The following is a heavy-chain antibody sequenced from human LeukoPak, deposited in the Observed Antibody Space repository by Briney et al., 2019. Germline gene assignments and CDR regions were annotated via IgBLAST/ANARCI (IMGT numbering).Heavy chain of an antibody. J-gene: IGHJ4*02. CDR1: GFTFSSYS. CDR2: ISSSSSYI. D-gene: IGHD6-13*01. CDR3: AIIAAAGKDY. Sequence: GGSLRLSCAASGFTFSSYSMNWVRQAPGKGLEWVSSISSSSSYIYYADSVKGRFTISRDNAKNSLYLQMDSLRAEDTAVYYCAIIAAAGKDYWGQGTLVTVSS. V-gene: IGHV3-21*01.